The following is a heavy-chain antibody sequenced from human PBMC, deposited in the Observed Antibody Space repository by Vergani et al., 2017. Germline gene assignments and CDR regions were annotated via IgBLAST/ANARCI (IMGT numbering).Heavy chain of an antibody. CDR3: AGVFRGNVGGYGMDV. CDR1: GFTFSSYG. J-gene: IGHJ6*02. Sequence: QVQLVESGGGVVQPGRSLRLSCAASGFTFSSYGMHWVRQAPGKGLEWVAVIWYDGSNKYYADSVKGRFTISRDNSKNTLYLQMNSLRAEDTAVYYCAGVFRGNVGGYGMDVWGQGP. D-gene: IGHD2-21*01. CDR2: IWYDGSNK. V-gene: IGHV3-33*01.